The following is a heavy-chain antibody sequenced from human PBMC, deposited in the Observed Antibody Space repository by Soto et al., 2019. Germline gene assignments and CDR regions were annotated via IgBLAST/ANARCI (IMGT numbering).Heavy chain of an antibody. CDR2: IDPSDSQT. J-gene: IGHJ4*02. Sequence: GESLKISCNGAGYSFAGYWITWVRQKPGKGLEWMGRIDPSDSQTYYSPSFRGHVTISVTKSITTVFLQWSSLRASDTAMYYCARQIYDSDTGPNFQYYFDSWGQGTPVTVSS. CDR1: GYSFAGYW. V-gene: IGHV5-10-1*01. D-gene: IGHD3-22*01. CDR3: ARQIYDSDTGPNFQYYFDS.